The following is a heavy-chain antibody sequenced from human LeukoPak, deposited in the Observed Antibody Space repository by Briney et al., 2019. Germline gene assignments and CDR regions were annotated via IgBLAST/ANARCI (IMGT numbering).Heavy chain of an antibody. CDR1: GLTFSSYC. Sequence: GGSMSLSCAVSGLTFSSYCVHWVSQPPGKVLEWVAVIPYDGSNKYYADSVKDRFTISRDNSKNTLYLQMNSLRAEDTAVYLCVRERQDASVHSGAFDSWGQGTMVTVSS. CDR3: VRERQDASVHSGAFDS. V-gene: IGHV3-30*03. J-gene: IGHJ3*02. CDR2: IPYDGSNK. D-gene: IGHD5/OR15-5a*01.